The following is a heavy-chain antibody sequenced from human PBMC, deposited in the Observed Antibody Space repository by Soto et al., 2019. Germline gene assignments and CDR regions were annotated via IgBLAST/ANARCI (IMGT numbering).Heavy chain of an antibody. Sequence: ESGGGVVQPGRSLRLSCAASGFTFSSYGMHWVRQAPGKGLEWVAVVSYDGSNKYYADSVKGRFTISRDTSKNTLYLQMNSLRAEDTAVYYCAKDIGSSSWYWSATLDYWGQGTLVTVSS. CDR3: AKDIGSSSWYWSATLDY. J-gene: IGHJ4*02. D-gene: IGHD6-13*01. CDR1: GFTFSSYG. CDR2: VSYDGSNK. V-gene: IGHV3-30*18.